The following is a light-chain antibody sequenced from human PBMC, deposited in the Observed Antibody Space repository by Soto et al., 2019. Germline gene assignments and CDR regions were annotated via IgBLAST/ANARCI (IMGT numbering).Light chain of an antibody. Sequence: QSALTQPASVSGSPGQSITISCTGTSSDVGGYNYVSWYQQHPGKAPKLMIYDLSNRPSGVSNRFSGSKSGNTASLTISGLQAEDEADYYCSSYTSSSTRVFGTGTKLTV. J-gene: IGLJ1*01. CDR1: SSDVGGYNY. V-gene: IGLV2-14*01. CDR2: DLS. CDR3: SSYTSSSTRV.